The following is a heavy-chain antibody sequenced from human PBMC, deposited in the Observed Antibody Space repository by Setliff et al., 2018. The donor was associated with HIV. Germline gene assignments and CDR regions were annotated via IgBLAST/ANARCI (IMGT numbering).Heavy chain of an antibody. J-gene: IGHJ3*02. CDR3: ARILVGVDDAFDI. D-gene: IGHD1-26*01. CDR2: ISAYNGNT. CDR1: GYTFTNYA. V-gene: IGHV1-18*01. Sequence: ASVKVSCKASGYTFTNYAIHWVRQAPGQRLEWMGWISAYNGNTNYAQKLQDRVTMTTDTSTSTAYMELRSLRSDDTAVYYCARILVGVDDAFDIWGQGTMVTVSS.